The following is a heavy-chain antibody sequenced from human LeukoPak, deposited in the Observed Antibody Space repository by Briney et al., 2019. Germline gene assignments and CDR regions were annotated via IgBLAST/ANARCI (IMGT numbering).Heavy chain of an antibody. Sequence: SETLSLTCTVSGYSISSGYYWGWIRQPPGKGLEWIGSIYHSGSTYYNPSHKSRVTISVDTSKNQFSLKLSSVTAADTAVYYCARDQGYYDILTGRQVHFDYWGQGTLVTVSS. CDR3: ARDQGYYDILTGRQVHFDY. D-gene: IGHD3-9*01. CDR2: IYHSGST. J-gene: IGHJ4*02. CDR1: GYSISSGYY. V-gene: IGHV4-38-2*02.